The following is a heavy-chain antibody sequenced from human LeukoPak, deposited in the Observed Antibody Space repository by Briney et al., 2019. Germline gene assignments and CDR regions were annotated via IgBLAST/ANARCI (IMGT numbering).Heavy chain of an antibody. CDR3: ARDQGGYYDSSGYFDY. V-gene: IGHV1-69*05. D-gene: IGHD3-22*01. Sequence: GASVKVSCKASGGTFSSYAISWVRQAPGQGLEWMGGLIPIFGTANYAQKFQGRVTITTDESTSTAYMELSSLRSEDTAVYYCARDQGGYYDSSGYFDYWGQGTLVTVSS. CDR2: LIPIFGTA. CDR1: GGTFSSYA. J-gene: IGHJ4*02.